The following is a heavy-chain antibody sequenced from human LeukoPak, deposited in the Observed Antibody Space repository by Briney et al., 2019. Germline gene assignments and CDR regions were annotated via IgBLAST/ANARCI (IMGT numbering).Heavy chain of an antibody. J-gene: IGHJ4*02. D-gene: IGHD3-22*01. CDR1: GFTFSDYS. CDR3: ASRPRFDTRGYYVDY. Sequence: GGSLRLSCAASGFTFSDYSMNWVRRAPGKGLEWISYISSSSRTIYYADSVKGRFTISRDNAKNSLYLQMNSLRDEDTAVYYCASRPRFDTRGYYVDYWGQGSLVTVSS. V-gene: IGHV3-48*02. CDR2: ISSSSRTI.